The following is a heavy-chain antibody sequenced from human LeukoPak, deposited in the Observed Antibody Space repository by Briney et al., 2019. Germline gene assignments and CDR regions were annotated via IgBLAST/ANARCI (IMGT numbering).Heavy chain of an antibody. CDR3: ASVHSSSGYYFDY. Sequence: GASVKVSCKASGGTFSSYAISWVRQAPGQGLEWMGRIIPILGIANYAQKFQGRVTITADKSTSTAYMELSSLRSEDTAVYYCASVHSSSGYYFDYWGQGTLVTVSS. V-gene: IGHV1-69*04. D-gene: IGHD6-13*01. CDR2: IIPILGIA. CDR1: GGTFSSYA. J-gene: IGHJ4*02.